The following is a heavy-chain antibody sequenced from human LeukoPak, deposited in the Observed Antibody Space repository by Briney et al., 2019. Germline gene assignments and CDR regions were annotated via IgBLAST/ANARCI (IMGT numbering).Heavy chain of an antibody. Sequence: GGSLRLSCAASGFTCSSYEMNWVRQAPGKGLEWVSYISSSGGTIYYADSVKGRFTISRDNAKNSLYLQMNSLRAEDTAVYYCARGTEQWLVLFDFWGQGALVTVSS. CDR1: GFTCSSYE. CDR2: ISSSGGTI. V-gene: IGHV3-48*03. D-gene: IGHD6-19*01. J-gene: IGHJ4*02. CDR3: ARGTEQWLVLFDF.